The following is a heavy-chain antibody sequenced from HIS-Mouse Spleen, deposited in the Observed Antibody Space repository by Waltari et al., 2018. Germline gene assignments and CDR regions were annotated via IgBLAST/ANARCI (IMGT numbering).Heavy chain of an antibody. CDR1: GGSISSYY. CDR2: YYSGST. CDR3: ARASRDLLLPRYFDL. V-gene: IGHV4-59*01. J-gene: IGHJ2*01. Sequence: QVQLQESGPGLVKPSETLSLTCTVSGGSISSYYWSWIRQPPGKGLEWIGYYSGSTNSNPTHMSRVAIAVDTSKNQFPLKLSSVTAADTAVYYCARASRDLLLPRYFDLWGRGTLVTVSS.